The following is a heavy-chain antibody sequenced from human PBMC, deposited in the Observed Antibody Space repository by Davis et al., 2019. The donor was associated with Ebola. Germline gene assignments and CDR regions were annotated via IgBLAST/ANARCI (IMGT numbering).Heavy chain of an antibody. CDR1: GGSFSGYY. V-gene: IGHV4-34*01. CDR3: ARFTVTTPLCGMDV. Sequence: SETLSLTCAVYGGSFSGYYWSWTRQPPGKGLEWIGEINHSGSTNYNPSLKSRVTISVDTSKNQFSLKLSSVTAADTAVYYCARFTVTTPLCGMDVWGQGTTVTVSS. D-gene: IGHD4-17*01. CDR2: INHSGST. J-gene: IGHJ6*02.